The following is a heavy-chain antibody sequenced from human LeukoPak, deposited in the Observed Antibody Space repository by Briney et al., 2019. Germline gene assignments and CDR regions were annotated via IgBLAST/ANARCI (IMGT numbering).Heavy chain of an antibody. V-gene: IGHV6-1*01. CDR2: TYYRSKWYN. Sequence: SQTLSLTCAISGXSVSSSSTAWNWIRQSPSRGLESLGRTYYRSKWYNDYAVSVESRITINPDTSKNQFTLQLNSVTPEDTAVYYCARGGGNSNWFDPWGQGTLVTVSS. J-gene: IGHJ5*02. D-gene: IGHD3-10*01. CDR3: ARGGGNSNWFDP. CDR1: GXSVSSSSTA.